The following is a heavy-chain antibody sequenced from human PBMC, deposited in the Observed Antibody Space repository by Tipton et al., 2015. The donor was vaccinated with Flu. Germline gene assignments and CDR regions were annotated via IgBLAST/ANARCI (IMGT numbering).Heavy chain of an antibody. J-gene: IGHJ4*02. Sequence: SLRLSCAASGFTFSNYEMNWVRQAPGKGLEWLSYISSSGNTISYADSVRGRFTISRDNTKKSLYLQLSSLRAEDTAIYYCATLTGDDYWGQGDLVTVSS. CDR2: ISSSGNTI. D-gene: IGHD7-27*01. CDR3: ATLTGDDY. CDR1: GFTFSNYE. V-gene: IGHV3-48*03.